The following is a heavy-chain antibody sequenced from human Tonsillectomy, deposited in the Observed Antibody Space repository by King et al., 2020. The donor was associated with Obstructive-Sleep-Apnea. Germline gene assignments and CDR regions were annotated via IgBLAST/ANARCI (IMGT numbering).Heavy chain of an antibody. J-gene: IGHJ5*01. D-gene: IGHD3-3*01. Sequence: VQLVESGGGLEQPGGSLRLSCAASGFTFNNYAMNWVRQAPGKGLEWVSSISGSGGATYYADSVKGRFTTSRDNSKNTLYLQMNSLRAEDTAVYYCAKQYYDFWSGYSETWFDSWGQGTLVTVSS. CDR1: GFTFNNYA. V-gene: IGHV3-23*04. CDR2: ISGSGGAT. CDR3: AKQYYDFWSGYSETWFDS.